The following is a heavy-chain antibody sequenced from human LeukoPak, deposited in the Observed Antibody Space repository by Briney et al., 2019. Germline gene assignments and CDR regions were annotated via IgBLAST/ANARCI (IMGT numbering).Heavy chain of an antibody. CDR1: GGSISSGGYS. J-gene: IGHJ4*02. CDR3: ARGLTYYDISDYQP. D-gene: IGHD3-22*01. CDR2: IYHSGST. Sequence: SQTLSLTCAVSGGSISSGGYSWSWIRQPPGKGLEWIGYIYHSGSTYYNPSLKSRVTISVDRSKNQFSLKLSSVAAADTAVYYCARGLTYYDISDYQPWGQGTLVTVSS. V-gene: IGHV4-30-2*01.